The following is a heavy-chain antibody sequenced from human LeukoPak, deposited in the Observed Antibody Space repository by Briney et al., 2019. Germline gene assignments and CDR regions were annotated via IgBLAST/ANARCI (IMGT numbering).Heavy chain of an antibody. CDR2: IYHSGST. Sequence: SETLSLTCAVSGYSISSGYYWGWIRQPPGKGLEWIGSIYHSGSTYYNPSLKSRVPISVDTSNNQFSLKLTSVTAPHTAPDYWARHYGDPDTGCYYYYMDVWGKGTTVTVSS. CDR1: GYSISSGYY. J-gene: IGHJ6*03. CDR3: ARHYGDPDTGCYYYYMDV. D-gene: IGHD4-17*01. V-gene: IGHV4-38-2*01.